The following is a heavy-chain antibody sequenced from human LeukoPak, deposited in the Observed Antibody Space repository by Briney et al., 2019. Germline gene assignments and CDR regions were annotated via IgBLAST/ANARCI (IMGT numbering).Heavy chain of an antibody. Sequence: GESLKISCQGSGYTFTTYWIAWVRQMPGKGLEWMGIIYPGDSDTRYSPSFQGQVTISADKSASTAYLQWSSLKASDTAMFYCARLGITGTTLYYFDSWGQGTLVTVSS. D-gene: IGHD1-20*01. CDR2: IYPGDSDT. CDR1: GYTFTTYW. CDR3: ARLGITGTTLYYFDS. J-gene: IGHJ4*02. V-gene: IGHV5-51*01.